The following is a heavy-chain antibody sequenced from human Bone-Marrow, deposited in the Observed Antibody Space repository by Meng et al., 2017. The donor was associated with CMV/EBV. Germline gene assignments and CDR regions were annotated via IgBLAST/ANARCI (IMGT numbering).Heavy chain of an antibody. CDR2: ISTSGKTI. D-gene: IGHD2-2*01. V-gene: IGHV3-48*03. Sequence: GESLKISCAASGFTFNTYEMNWVRQAPGKGLEWVSHISTSGKTIYYADSVKGRFTISRDNAKNSLYLQLNSLRAEDTAVYYCARRYCSSTSCLIDYWGQGTLVTRLL. CDR3: ARRYCSSTSCLIDY. J-gene: IGHJ4*02. CDR1: GFTFNTYE.